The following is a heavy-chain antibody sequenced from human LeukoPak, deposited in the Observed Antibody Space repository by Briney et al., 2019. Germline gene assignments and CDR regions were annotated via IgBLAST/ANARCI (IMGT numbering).Heavy chain of an antibody. Sequence: GGSLRLSCVASGFDVSYNYVGWVRQAPGKGLEWVSVIHTGGTTHYADSVKGRFTISKDNSNNTVYLQMNSVRVEDTAVYYCARVWFGYFFQWGQGALVTVSS. D-gene: IGHD3-10*01. CDR1: GFDVSYNY. CDR2: IHTGGTT. CDR3: ARVWFGYFFQ. J-gene: IGHJ4*02. V-gene: IGHV3-53*01.